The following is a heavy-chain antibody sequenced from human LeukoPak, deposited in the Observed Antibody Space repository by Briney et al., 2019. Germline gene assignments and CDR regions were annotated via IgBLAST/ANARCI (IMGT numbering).Heavy chain of an antibody. CDR3: ARARDYGGKLFDY. D-gene: IGHD4-23*01. CDR2: IYHSGST. Sequence: SETLSLTCTVSGYSISSGYYWGWIRQPPGKGLEWIGSIYHSGSTYYNPSLKSRVTISVDTSKNQFSLKLSSVTAADTAVYYCARARDYGGKLFDYWGQGTLVTVSS. V-gene: IGHV4-38-2*02. J-gene: IGHJ4*02. CDR1: GYSISSGYY.